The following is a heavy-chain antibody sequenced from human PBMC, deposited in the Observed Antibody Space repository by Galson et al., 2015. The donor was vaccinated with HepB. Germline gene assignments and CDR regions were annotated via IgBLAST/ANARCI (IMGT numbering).Heavy chain of an antibody. J-gene: IGHJ6*02. Sequence: SETLSLTCTVSGGSISSYYWSWIRQPPGKGLEWIGYIYYSGSTNYNLSLKSRVTISVDTSKNQFSLKLSSVTAADTAVYYCARGYGTREIAAADYYYGMDVWGQGTTVTVSS. D-gene: IGHD6-13*01. CDR2: IYYSGST. CDR3: ARGYGTREIAAADYYYGMDV. V-gene: IGHV4-59*01. CDR1: GGSISSYY.